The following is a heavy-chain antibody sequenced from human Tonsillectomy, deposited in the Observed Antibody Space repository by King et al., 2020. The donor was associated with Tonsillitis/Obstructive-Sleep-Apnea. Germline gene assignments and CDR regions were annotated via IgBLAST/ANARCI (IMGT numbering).Heavy chain of an antibody. J-gene: IGHJ3*02. Sequence: VQLVESGGGLVEPGRSLRLSCAASGFTFDDYAMYWVRQVPGKSLEWVSGISWNSNSIGYADSVRGRFTISRDNAKNSLYLQMNSLRAEDTALYYCAKDLIIAVSGTPGDAFDIWGQGTKVTVSS. CDR3: AKDLIIAVSGTPGDAFDI. V-gene: IGHV3-9*01. CDR1: GFTFDDYA. D-gene: IGHD6-13*01. CDR2: ISWNSNSI.